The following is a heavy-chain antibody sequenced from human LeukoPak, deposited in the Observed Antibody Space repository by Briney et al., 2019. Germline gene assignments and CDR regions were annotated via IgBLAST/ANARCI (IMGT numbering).Heavy chain of an antibody. J-gene: IGHJ2*01. CDR3: ARDPDYYGDYSLGYFDL. CDR2: IYSGGST. CDR1: GFTLSSYW. V-gene: IGHV3-53*01. Sequence: PGGSLRLSCAASGFTLSSYWMHWVRQAPGKGLVWVSVIYSGGSTYYADSVKGRFTISRDNSKNTLYLQMNSLRAEDTAVYYCARDPDYYGDYSLGYFDLWGRGTLVTVFS. D-gene: IGHD4-17*01.